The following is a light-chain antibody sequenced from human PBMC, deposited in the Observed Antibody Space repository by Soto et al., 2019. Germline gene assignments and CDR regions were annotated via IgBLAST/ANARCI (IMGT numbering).Light chain of an antibody. Sequence: DIVMTQSPATLPVSPGERATLSCRASQTVATNLAWYQQKPAQAPRLLIVGASTRATGIPARFSGSGSGTEFTLTISSLQSEDFAVYYCHQYNYWPGTFGQGTKVDIK. CDR3: HQYNYWPGT. V-gene: IGKV3D-15*01. CDR1: QTVATN. J-gene: IGKJ2*01. CDR2: GAS.